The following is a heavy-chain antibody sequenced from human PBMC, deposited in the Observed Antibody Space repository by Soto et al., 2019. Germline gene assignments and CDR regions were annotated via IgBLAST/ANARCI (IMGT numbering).Heavy chain of an antibody. CDR3: ARSIAARVDFGSRWFDP. D-gene: IGHD6-6*01. J-gene: IGHJ5*02. Sequence: QVQMQESGPGLVKPSETLSLTCTVSGGSISSYYSSWIRQPPGKGLEWIGYIYYSGCTNYNPCLNSRVTISVDTSKRLFSRELSSVTAADTAVYYCARSIAARVDFGSRWFDPWVQGTLVTVAS. V-gene: IGHV4-59*01. CDR2: IYYSGCT. CDR1: GGSISSYY.